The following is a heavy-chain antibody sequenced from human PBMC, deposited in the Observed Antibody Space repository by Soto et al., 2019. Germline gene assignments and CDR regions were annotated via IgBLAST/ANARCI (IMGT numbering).Heavy chain of an antibody. CDR3: ARDLLRFLEWLFLSDYYYYGMDV. CDR2: ISAYNGNT. V-gene: IGHV1-18*01. D-gene: IGHD3-3*01. CDR1: GYTFTSYG. Sequence: ASVKVSCKASGYTFTSYGISWVRQAPGQGLEWMGWISAYNGNTNYAQKLQGRVTMTTDTSTSTAYMELSSLRSEDTAVYYCARDLLRFLEWLFLSDYYYYGMDVWGQGTTVTVSS. J-gene: IGHJ6*02.